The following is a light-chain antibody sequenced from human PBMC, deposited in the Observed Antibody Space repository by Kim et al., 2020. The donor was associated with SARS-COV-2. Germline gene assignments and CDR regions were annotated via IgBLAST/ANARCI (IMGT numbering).Light chain of an antibody. V-gene: IGKV1-16*02. J-gene: IGKJ2*01. Sequence: DIQMTQSPSSLSASVGDRITMTCRASQGINNYLAWFQQRPGRAPRSLIYGASNLQSGVPSKFSGSGFGTDFTLTITNLQPEEFATYYCHQYNGYLYTFGQGTKLEI. CDR3: HQYNGYLYT. CDR2: GAS. CDR1: QGINNY.